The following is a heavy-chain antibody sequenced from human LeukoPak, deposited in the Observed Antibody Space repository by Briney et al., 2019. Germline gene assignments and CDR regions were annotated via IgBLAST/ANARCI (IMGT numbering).Heavy chain of an antibody. J-gene: IGHJ6*02. CDR1: GFTFDDYA. CDR3: AKATVTTYLYYSGMDV. V-gene: IGHV3-9*01. CDR2: ISWNSGSI. Sequence: GGSLRLPCAASGFTFDDYAMHWVRQAPGTGLEWVSGISWNSGSIGYADSVKGRFTISRDNAKNSLYLQMNSLRAEDTALYYCAKATVTTYLYYSGMDVWGQGTMVTVSS. D-gene: IGHD4-17*01.